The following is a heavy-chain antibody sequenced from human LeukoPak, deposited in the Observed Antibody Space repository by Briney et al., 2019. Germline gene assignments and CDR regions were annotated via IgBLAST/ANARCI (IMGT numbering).Heavy chain of an antibody. CDR1: GFTFGDYA. J-gene: IGHJ4*02. CDR3: TRGGQLLGKGYFFDY. CDR2: VRSKAYGGTT. V-gene: IGHV3-49*04. Sequence: LSLSCTTSGFTFGDYAMSLVGQAPANVLNWVVLVRSKAYGGTTESGTSVKGRFTFSRDDSKSIAYLQMTRLTTEDTAVYFCTRGGQLLGKGYFFDYWGLGTVVTVSS. D-gene: IGHD1-26*01.